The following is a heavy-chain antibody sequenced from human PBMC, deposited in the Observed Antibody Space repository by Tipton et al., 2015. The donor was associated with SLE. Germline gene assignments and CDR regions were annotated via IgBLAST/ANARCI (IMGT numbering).Heavy chain of an antibody. CDR2: ISYDGTNK. D-gene: IGHD1-26*01. Sequence: QVQLVQSGGGVVQPGRSLRLSCGASGFTFSSYAMHWVRQAPGKGLEWVAFISYDGTNKYYADAVKGRFTISRDNSKNTLYLQMNSLRAEDMAVYYCARGTGGDAFDIGGQGTMVTVSS. CDR1: GFTFSSYA. J-gene: IGHJ3*02. CDR3: ARGTGGDAFDI. V-gene: IGHV3-30*04.